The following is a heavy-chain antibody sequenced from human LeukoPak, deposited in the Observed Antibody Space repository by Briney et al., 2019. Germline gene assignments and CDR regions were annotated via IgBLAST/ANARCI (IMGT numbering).Heavy chain of an antibody. D-gene: IGHD2-2*01. CDR1: GYTFTSYY. CDR3: ARDPYCSSTRCPLNPQRSQGPAFDI. CDR2: INPSGGST. Sequence: ASVKVSCKASGYTFTSYYMHWVRQAPGQGLEWMGIINPSGGSTSYAQKFQGRVTMTRDMTTSTAYMELSSLRSEDTAVYYCARDPYCSSTRCPLNPQRSQGPAFDIWGQGTMVTVSS. V-gene: IGHV1-46*01. J-gene: IGHJ3*02.